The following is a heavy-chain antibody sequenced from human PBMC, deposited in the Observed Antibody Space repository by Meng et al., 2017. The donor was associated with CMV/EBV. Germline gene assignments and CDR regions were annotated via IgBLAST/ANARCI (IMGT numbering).Heavy chain of an antibody. Sequence: SETLSLTCAVYGGSFSGYYWSWIRQPPGKGLEWIGEINRSGSTNYNPSLKSRVTISVDTSKNQFSLKLSSVTAADTAVYYCARGQGDFWSGYSVYYYYGMDVWGQGTTVTVSS. D-gene: IGHD3-3*01. V-gene: IGHV4-34*01. CDR2: INRSGST. CDR1: GGSFSGYY. J-gene: IGHJ6*02. CDR3: ARGQGDFWSGYSVYYYYGMDV.